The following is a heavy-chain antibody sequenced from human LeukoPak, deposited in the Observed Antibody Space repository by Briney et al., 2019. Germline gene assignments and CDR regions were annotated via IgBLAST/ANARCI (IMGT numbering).Heavy chain of an antibody. CDR1: GYTFTSYG. CDR2: ISAYNGNT. Sequence: GAPVKVSCKASGYTFTSYGISWVRQAPGQGLEWMGWISAYNGNTNYAQKLQGRVTMTTDTSTSTAYMELRSLRSDDTAVYYCARAPIAVAGTGWFDPWGQGTLVTASS. CDR3: ARAPIAVAGTGWFDP. J-gene: IGHJ5*02. V-gene: IGHV1-18*04. D-gene: IGHD6-19*01.